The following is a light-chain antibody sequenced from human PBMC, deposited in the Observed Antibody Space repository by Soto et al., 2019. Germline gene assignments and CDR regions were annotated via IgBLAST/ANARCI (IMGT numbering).Light chain of an antibody. V-gene: IGKV1-27*01. CDR2: SAS. J-gene: IGKJ5*01. CDR1: QGIGNR. Sequence: DIQMTQSPSSLSASVGDRVTITCRASQGIGNRLAWYQQKPGTVPKLLIYSASTLQSGVPSRFSGSGSGTDFTLTISSQQPEDVATYYCQKYNSVPATFGQGTRLEIK. CDR3: QKYNSVPAT.